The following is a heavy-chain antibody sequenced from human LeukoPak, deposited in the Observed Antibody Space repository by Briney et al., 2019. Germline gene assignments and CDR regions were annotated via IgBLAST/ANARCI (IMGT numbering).Heavy chain of an antibody. CDR2: IYYSGST. CDR1: GGSISSYY. Sequence: SETLSLTCTVSGGSISSYYWSWIRQPPGKGLEWIGYIYYSGSTNYNPSLKSRVTISVDTSKNQFSLKLSSVTAADTAAYYCARGAKDSSGYYGDYFDYWGQGTLVTVSS. CDR3: ARGAKDSSGYYGDYFDY. D-gene: IGHD3-22*01. J-gene: IGHJ4*02. V-gene: IGHV4-59*01.